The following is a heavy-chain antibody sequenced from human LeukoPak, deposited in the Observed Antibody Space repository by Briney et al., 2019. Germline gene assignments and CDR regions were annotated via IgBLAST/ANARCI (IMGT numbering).Heavy chain of an antibody. CDR2: INHSGST. CDR3: ARAPPSSGYYRLWWFDP. CDR1: GGSFSGYY. J-gene: IGHJ5*02. D-gene: IGHD3-22*01. Sequence: SETLSLTCAVYGGSFSGYYWSWIRQPPGKGLEWIGEINHSGSTNYNPSLKSRVTISVDTSKNQFSLKLSSVTAADTAVYYCARAPPSSGYYRLWWFDPWGQGTLVTVSS. V-gene: IGHV4-34*01.